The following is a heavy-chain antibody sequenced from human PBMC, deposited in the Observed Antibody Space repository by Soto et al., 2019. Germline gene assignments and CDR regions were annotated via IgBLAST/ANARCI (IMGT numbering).Heavy chain of an antibody. Sequence: QVQLVQSGAEVKKPGASVKVSCKASGYTFTSYGISWVRQAPGQGLEWMGWISACNGNTNYAQKLQGRVTMTTDTSTSTAYMELRSLRSDDTAVYYCARDLPLAVADNAIPPDYWGQGTLVTVSS. V-gene: IGHV1-18*01. CDR2: ISACNGNT. J-gene: IGHJ4*02. D-gene: IGHD6-19*01. CDR3: ARDLPLAVADNAIPPDY. CDR1: GYTFTSYG.